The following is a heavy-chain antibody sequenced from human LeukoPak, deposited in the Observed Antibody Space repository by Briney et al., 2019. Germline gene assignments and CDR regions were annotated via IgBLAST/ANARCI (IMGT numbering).Heavy chain of an antibody. Sequence: ASVKVSCKASGGTFTSYAISWVRQAPGQGLEWMGGIIPIFGTANYAQKFQGRVTITADESTSTAYMELSSLRSEDTAVYYCASGGDLEWFYPFDYWGQGTLVTVSS. CDR2: IIPIFGTA. J-gene: IGHJ4*02. CDR1: GGTFTSYA. D-gene: IGHD3-3*01. V-gene: IGHV1-69*13. CDR3: ASGGDLEWFYPFDY.